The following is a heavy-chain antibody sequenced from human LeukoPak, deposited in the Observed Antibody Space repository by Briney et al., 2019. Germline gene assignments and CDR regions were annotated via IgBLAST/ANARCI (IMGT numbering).Heavy chain of an antibody. Sequence: ASVKVSCKASGYTFTDYYMHWVRQAPGQGIEWVGWINFNSGGTKYAQNFQGRVTMTRDTSISTAFMNLSGLTSDDTAVYYCATLSSVDPTYWGQGTLVTVSS. J-gene: IGHJ4*02. V-gene: IGHV1-2*02. CDR3: ATLSSVDPTY. CDR2: INFNSGGT. D-gene: IGHD3-9*01. CDR1: GYTFTDYY.